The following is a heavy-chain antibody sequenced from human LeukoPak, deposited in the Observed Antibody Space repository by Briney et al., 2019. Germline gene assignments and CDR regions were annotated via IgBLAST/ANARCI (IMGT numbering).Heavy chain of an antibody. Sequence: SETLSLTCAVYGGSFSGYYWSWIRQPPGKGLEWIGEINHSESTNYNPSLKSRVTISVDTSKNQFSLKLSSVTAADTAVYYCARGQGAGYPKTYYYYMDVWGKGTTVTVSS. CDR3: ARGQGAGYPKTYYYYMDV. J-gene: IGHJ6*03. D-gene: IGHD6-13*01. CDR2: INHSEST. V-gene: IGHV4-34*01. CDR1: GGSFSGYY.